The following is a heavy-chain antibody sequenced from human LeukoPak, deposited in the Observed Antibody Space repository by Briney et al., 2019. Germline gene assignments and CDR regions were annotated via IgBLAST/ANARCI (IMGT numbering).Heavy chain of an antibody. CDR2: GHHSESS. J-gene: IGHJ4*02. CDR3: ARGSSEGLTDTNDY. D-gene: IGHD6-25*01. V-gene: IGHV4-59*02. CDR1: GDSVTSTY. Sequence: PSETLSLTCSVSGDSVTSTYWSWIRQPPGKGLEWIAYGHHSESSNYNPSFRSRVTIPVDTSKNQFSLKLSSVTAADTAVYYCARGSSEGLTDTNDYWGQGTLVTVSS.